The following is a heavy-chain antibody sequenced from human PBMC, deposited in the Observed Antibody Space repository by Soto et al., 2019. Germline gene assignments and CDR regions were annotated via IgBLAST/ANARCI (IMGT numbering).Heavy chain of an antibody. CDR2: VRHTGST. J-gene: IGHJ4*02. CDR1: GASIASDHW. D-gene: IGHD2-15*01. V-gene: IGHV4-4*02. CDR3: TRRPYRSTSGGIDY. Sequence: SETLSLTCAVSGASIASDHWWTWIRQPPGKGLEWIAEVRHTGSTEYSPSLRSRVTISVDKSKNQISLKVTSVTAADTAVYYCTRRPYRSTSGGIDYWGQGTLVT.